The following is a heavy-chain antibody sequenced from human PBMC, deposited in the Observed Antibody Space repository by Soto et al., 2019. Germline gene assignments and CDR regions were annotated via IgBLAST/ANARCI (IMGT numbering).Heavy chain of an antibody. CDR2: IYYSGST. Sequence: SETLSLTCTVSDGSISSGGYYWSWIRQHPGKGLEWIGYIYYSGSTYYNPSLKSRVTISVDTSKNQFSLKLSSVTAADTAVYYCARESMEIAARGEFDYWGQGTLVTVSS. CDR1: DGSISSGGYY. V-gene: IGHV4-31*03. CDR3: ARESMEIAARGEFDY. D-gene: IGHD6-6*01. J-gene: IGHJ4*02.